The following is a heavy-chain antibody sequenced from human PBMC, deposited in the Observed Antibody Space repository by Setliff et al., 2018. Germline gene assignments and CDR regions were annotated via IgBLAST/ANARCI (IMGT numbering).Heavy chain of an antibody. V-gene: IGHV1-69*13. CDR3: ARDALYDSNDRNSYYSNWLDP. CDR1: GGSFSNCA. J-gene: IGHJ5*02. Sequence: GASVKVSCKASGGSFSNCAIIWVRQAPGQGPEWMGGIIPIYGSTNNAEKFQGGVTFSADESMSTVYMELSSLTSADTALYYCARDALYDSNDRNSYYSNWLDPWGQGTLVTVSS. D-gene: IGHD3-22*01. CDR2: IIPIYGST.